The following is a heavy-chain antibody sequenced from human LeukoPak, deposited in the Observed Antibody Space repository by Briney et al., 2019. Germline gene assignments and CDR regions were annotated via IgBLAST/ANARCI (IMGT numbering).Heavy chain of an antibody. CDR1: GFTFSSYW. CDR3: AKLSKPGRYFDY. Sequence: GGSLRLSCAASGFTFSSYWMSWVRQAPGKGLEWVANIKQDGSEKYYVDSVKGRFTISRDNAKNTLYLQMNSLRAEDTAVYYCAKLSKPGRYFDYWGQGTLVTVSS. J-gene: IGHJ4*02. D-gene: IGHD1-26*01. CDR2: IKQDGSEK. V-gene: IGHV3-7*03.